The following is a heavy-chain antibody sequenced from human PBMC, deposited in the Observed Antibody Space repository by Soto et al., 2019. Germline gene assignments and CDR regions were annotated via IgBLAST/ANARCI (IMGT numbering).Heavy chain of an antibody. J-gene: IGHJ4*02. CDR1: GFTFTSSA. CDR3: ADGRMVRGVIPDY. CDR2: IVVGSGNT. D-gene: IGHD3-10*01. V-gene: IGHV1-58*01. Sequence: QMQLVQSGPEVKKPGTSVKVSCKASGFTFTSSAVQWVRQARGQRLEWIGWIVVGSGNTNYAQKFHERVTITRDMSTSTAYMELSSLRSEDTAVYYCADGRMVRGVIPDYWGQGNMVTVSS.